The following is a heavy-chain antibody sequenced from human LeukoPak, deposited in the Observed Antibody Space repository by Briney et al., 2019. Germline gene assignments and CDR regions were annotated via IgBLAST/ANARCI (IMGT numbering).Heavy chain of an antibody. CDR3: ARSHNPPGPHYDSSGYEFDY. D-gene: IGHD3-22*01. V-gene: IGHV1-2*02. J-gene: IGHJ4*02. CDR1: GYTFTGYY. CDR2: INPNSGGT. Sequence: ASVKVSCKASGYTFTGYYMHWVRQAPGQGLEWMGWINPNSGGTNYAQKFQGRVTMTRDTSISTACMELSRLRSDDTAVYYCARSHNPPGPHYDSSGYEFDYWGQGTLVTVSS.